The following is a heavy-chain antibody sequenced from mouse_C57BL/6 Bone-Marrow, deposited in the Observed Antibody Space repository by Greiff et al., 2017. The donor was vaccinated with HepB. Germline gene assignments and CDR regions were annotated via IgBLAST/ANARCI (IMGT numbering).Heavy chain of an antibody. CDR3: TREAQATDYAMDY. CDR1: GFTFSSYA. CDR2: ISSGGDYI. J-gene: IGHJ4*01. D-gene: IGHD3-2*02. Sequence: EVKLVESGEGLVKPGGSLKLSCAASGFTFSSYAMSWVRQTPEKRLEWVAYISSGGDYIYYADTVKGRFTISRDNARNTLYLQMSSLKSEDTAMYYCTREAQATDYAMDYWGQGTSVTVSS. V-gene: IGHV5-9-1*02.